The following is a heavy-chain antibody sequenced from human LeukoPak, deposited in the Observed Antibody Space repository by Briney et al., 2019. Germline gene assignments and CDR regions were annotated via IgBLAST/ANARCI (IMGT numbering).Heavy chain of an antibody. Sequence: PSVKVTCKDCGGRFSSYSISWVRHATGQGLEWMGGIIPIFGTANYAQKFQGRVTITADKSTSTAYMELSSLRSEDTAVYYCARGIPTSYYYGSGSFYYFDYWGQGTLVTVSS. CDR3: ARGIPTSYYYGSGSFYYFDY. CDR1: GGRFSSYS. CDR2: IIPIFGTA. D-gene: IGHD3-10*01. V-gene: IGHV1-69*06. J-gene: IGHJ4*02.